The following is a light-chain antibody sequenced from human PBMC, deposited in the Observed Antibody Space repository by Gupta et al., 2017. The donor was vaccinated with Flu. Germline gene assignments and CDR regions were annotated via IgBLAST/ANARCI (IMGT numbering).Light chain of an antibody. CDR1: QSVSSN. J-gene: IGKJ1*01. Sequence: SPATLSVSPGERATLSCRASQSVSSNLAWYQQKPGQAPRLLIYGASTRANGIPDRFSGSGSGTEFTLTISSLQSEDFAVYYWQQDNNLGTFGQGTKVEIK. V-gene: IGKV3-15*01. CDR2: GAS. CDR3: QQDNNLGT.